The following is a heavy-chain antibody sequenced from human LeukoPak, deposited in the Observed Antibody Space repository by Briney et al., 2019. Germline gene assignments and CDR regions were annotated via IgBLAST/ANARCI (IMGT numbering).Heavy chain of an antibody. Sequence: WASVKVSCKASGGTLSSYPISWIRQAPGQGLELMGRIIPFVGLTNYAPRFQGRVTITADKDTTTAYMELSGLTSEDTAVYYCARPRSTESGSYNWFDPWGQGTPVTVSS. J-gene: IGHJ5*02. V-gene: IGHV1-69*02. CDR1: GGTLSSYP. D-gene: IGHD1-26*01. CDR2: IIPFVGLT. CDR3: ARPRSTESGSYNWFDP.